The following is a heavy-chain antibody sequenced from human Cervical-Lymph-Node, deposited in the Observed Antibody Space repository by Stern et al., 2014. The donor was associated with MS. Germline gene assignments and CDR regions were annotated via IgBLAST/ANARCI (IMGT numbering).Heavy chain of an antibody. CDR2: ISAYSRNT. J-gene: IGHJ3*02. V-gene: IGHV1-18*01. D-gene: IGHD5-12*01. Sequence: QVHLVQSGAEVTKPGASVTVSCKASGYTFSSYGINWVRQAPGQGLEWMGWISAYSRNTDYAQKLQGRVTMTTDTSTSTAYMELRSLRSDDTAVYYCARGGYPDAFDIWGQGTMVTVSS. CDR3: ARGGYPDAFDI. CDR1: GYTFSSYG.